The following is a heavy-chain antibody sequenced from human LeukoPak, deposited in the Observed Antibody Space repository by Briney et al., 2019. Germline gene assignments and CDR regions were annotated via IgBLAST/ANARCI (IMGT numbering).Heavy chain of an antibody. V-gene: IGHV1-8*01. CDR3: ARGRHSSGWPNNWFDP. CDR2: MNPNSGNT. Sequence: GASVKVSCKASGYTFTSYDINWVRQATGQGLEWMGWMNPNSGNTGYAQKFQGRVTMTRNTSISTAYMELSSLRSEDTAVYYCARGRHSSGWPNNWFDPWGQGTLVTVSS. CDR1: GYTFTSYD. D-gene: IGHD6-19*01. J-gene: IGHJ5*02.